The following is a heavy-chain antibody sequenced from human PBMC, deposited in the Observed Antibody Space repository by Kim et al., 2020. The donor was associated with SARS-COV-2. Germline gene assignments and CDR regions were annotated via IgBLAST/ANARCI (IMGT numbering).Heavy chain of an antibody. CDR3: ARGKLLWFGELSPAVGYYGMDV. CDR2: IYYSGST. Sequence: SETLSLTCTVSGGSISSYYWSWIRQPPGKGLEWIGYIYYSGSTNYNPSLKSRVTISVDTSKNQFSLKLSSVTAADTAVYYCARGKLLWFGELSPAVGYYGMDVWGQGTTVTVSS. CDR1: GGSISSYY. J-gene: IGHJ6*02. D-gene: IGHD3-10*01. V-gene: IGHV4-59*01.